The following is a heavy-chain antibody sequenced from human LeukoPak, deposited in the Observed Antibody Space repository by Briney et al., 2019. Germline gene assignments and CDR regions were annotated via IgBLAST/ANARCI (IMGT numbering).Heavy chain of an antibody. CDR1: GGSISSGSYY. Sequence: SETLSLTCTVSGGSISSGSYYWSWIRQPPGEGLEWIGYIYYSGSTNYNPSLKSRVTISVDTSKNQFSLKLSSVTAADTAVYYCARDYYDSSGYYYDAFDIWGQGTMVTVSS. J-gene: IGHJ3*02. CDR2: IYYSGST. CDR3: ARDYYDSSGYYYDAFDI. D-gene: IGHD3-22*01. V-gene: IGHV4-61*01.